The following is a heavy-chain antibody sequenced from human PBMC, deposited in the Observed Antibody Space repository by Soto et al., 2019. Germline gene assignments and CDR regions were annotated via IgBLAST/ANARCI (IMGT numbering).Heavy chain of an antibody. Sequence: VASVKVSCKASGYTFTGYYMHCVRQAPGQGLEWMGWINPNSGGTNYAQKFQGWVTMTRDTSISTAYMELSRLRSDDTAVYYCTIVVVQAAMGFDPWGQGTLVTVSS. D-gene: IGHD2-2*01. CDR1: GYTFTGYY. J-gene: IGHJ5*02. CDR3: TIVVVQAAMGFDP. CDR2: INPNSGGT. V-gene: IGHV1-2*04.